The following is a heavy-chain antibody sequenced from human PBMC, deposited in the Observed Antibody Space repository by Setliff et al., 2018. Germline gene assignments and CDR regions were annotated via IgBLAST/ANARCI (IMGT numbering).Heavy chain of an antibody. CDR3: AKDRYCSDASCSPDYFDY. Sequence: GGSLRLSCAASGFTFSDYYMSWIRQAPGRGLEWVSYISSSGSTIYYADSVKGRFTISRDNAKNSLYLQMNSLRAEDTAVYYCAKDRYCSDASCSPDYFDYWGQGTLVTVSS. V-gene: IGHV3-11*01. CDR2: ISSSGSTI. D-gene: IGHD2-15*01. CDR1: GFTFSDYY. J-gene: IGHJ4*02.